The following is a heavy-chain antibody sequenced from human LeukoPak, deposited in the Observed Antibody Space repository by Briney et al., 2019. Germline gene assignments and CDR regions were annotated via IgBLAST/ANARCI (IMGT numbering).Heavy chain of an antibody. CDR3: ARSESIWSGYLAAFDI. Sequence: PGGSLRLSCAASGFTFSDYYMSWIRQAPGKGLEWVSYISSSCSTIYYADSVKGRFTISRDNAKNSLYLQMNSLRAEDTAVYYCARSESIWSGYLAAFDIWGQGTMVTVSS. J-gene: IGHJ3*02. D-gene: IGHD3-3*01. CDR2: ISSSCSTI. V-gene: IGHV3-11*04. CDR1: GFTFSDYY.